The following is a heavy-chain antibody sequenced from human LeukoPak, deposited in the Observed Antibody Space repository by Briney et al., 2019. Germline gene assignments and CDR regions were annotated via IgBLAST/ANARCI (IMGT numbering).Heavy chain of an antibody. J-gene: IGHJ4*02. Sequence: PSETLSLSCTVSGGSVSTSSYYWGWIRQPPRKGLEWIGTTYYSGSTFYNPSLKSRVTISVDTSNNQFSLKLSSVTAADTAVYYCARHWTITGTSSRIDYWGQGTLVTVSS. V-gene: IGHV4-39*01. CDR1: GGSVSTSSYY. D-gene: IGHD1-7*01. CDR2: TYYSGST. CDR3: ARHWTITGTSSRIDY.